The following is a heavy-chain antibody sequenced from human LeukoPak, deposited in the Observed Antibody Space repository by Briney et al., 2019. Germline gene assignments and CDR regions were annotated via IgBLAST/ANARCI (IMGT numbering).Heavy chain of an antibody. CDR3: ATMRGTTSNWFDP. V-gene: IGHV3-23*01. CDR1: GFTFSSYA. CDR2: ISGSGGST. Sequence: PGGSLRLSCAASGFTFSSYAMSWVRQAPGRGLEWVSAISGSGGSTYYADFVKGRFTISRDNSKNTLYLQMNSLRAEDTAVYYCATMRGTTSNWFDPWGQGTLVTVSS. J-gene: IGHJ5*02. D-gene: IGHD4-17*01.